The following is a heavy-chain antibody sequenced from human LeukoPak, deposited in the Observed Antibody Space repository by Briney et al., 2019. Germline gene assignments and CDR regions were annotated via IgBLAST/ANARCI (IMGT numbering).Heavy chain of an antibody. V-gene: IGHV3-21*01. Sequence: GGSLRLSCAASGFTLSSLAMHWVRQAPGKGLEWVSSSGTRSGTKYYADSVMGRFTISRDSAMNSVSLQINSLRAEDTAVYYCLLQMTYGELSDPDFRGQGALVTVSS. D-gene: IGHD3-16*02. CDR1: GFTLSSLA. CDR2: SGTRSGTK. CDR3: LLQMTYGELSDPDF. J-gene: IGHJ4*02.